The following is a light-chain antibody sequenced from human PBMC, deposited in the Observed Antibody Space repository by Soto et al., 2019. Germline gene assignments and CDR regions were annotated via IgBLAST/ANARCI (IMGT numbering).Light chain of an antibody. CDR1: QSIINW. J-gene: IGKJ5*01. CDR2: QAS. V-gene: IGKV1-5*03. Sequence: DIQMTQSPSTLSASVGDRVTITCRASQSIINWLAWYQQKPGKAPRFLIHQASVLETGVPPRFSGSGSETEFALTINSLQPDDFGVYYCQQYLNFPITFGQGTRLDIK. CDR3: QQYLNFPIT.